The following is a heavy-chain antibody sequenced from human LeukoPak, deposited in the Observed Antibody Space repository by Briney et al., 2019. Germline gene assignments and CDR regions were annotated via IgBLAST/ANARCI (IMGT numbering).Heavy chain of an antibody. CDR2: INPNSGGT. CDR1: GYSFTGYW. V-gene: IGHV1-2*02. D-gene: IGHD4-17*01. Sequence: RASVKVSCKPAGYSFTGYWIHWVRQAPGQGLEWLGWINPNSGGTNFVQKFQGRVTMTRDTSISTAYLELSRLRSDDTAVYYCGLTVTYSYGMDVWGQGTTVTVSS. J-gene: IGHJ6*02. CDR3: GLTVTYSYGMDV.